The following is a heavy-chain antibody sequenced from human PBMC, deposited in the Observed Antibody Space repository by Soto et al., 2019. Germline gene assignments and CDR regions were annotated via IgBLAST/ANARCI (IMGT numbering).Heavy chain of an antibody. J-gene: IGHJ6*02. V-gene: IGHV5-51*01. Sequence: PGESRKISCKGSGYSFTNYWIGWVRQMPGKGLEWMGIIYPGDSDTRYSPSFQGQVTISADKSISTANLQWSSLKASDTAMYYCARLRGYYDILTGYYRERGMDVWGQGTTVTVSS. CDR2: IYPGDSDT. CDR3: ARLRGYYDILTGYYRERGMDV. CDR1: GYSFTNYW. D-gene: IGHD3-9*01.